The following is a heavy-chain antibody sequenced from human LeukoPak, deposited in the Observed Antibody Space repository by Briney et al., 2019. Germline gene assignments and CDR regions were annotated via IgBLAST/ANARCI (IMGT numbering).Heavy chain of an antibody. V-gene: IGHV3-21*01. CDR3: ASQSSSWYVLFDY. CDR1: GFTFSSYS. CDR2: ISSSSSYI. J-gene: IGHJ4*02. Sequence: PGGSLRLSCAASGFTFSSYSMNWVRQAPGKGLEWVSSISSSSSYIYYADSVKGRFTISRDNAKNSLYLQMNSLRAEDTAVYYCASQSSSWYVLFDYWGQGTLVTVSS. D-gene: IGHD6-13*01.